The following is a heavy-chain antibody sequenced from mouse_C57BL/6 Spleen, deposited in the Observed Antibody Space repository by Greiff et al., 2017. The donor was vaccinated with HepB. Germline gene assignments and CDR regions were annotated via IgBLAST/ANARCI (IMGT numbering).Heavy chain of an antibody. D-gene: IGHD1-1*01. J-gene: IGHJ3*01. CDR2: IYPGDGDT. CDR3: ARSVATRAWFAY. V-gene: IGHV1-82*01. Sequence: VNVVESGPELVKPGASVKISCKASGYAFSSSWMNWVKQRPGKGLEWIGRIYPGDGDTNYNGKFKGKATLTAYKSSSTAYMQLSSLTSEDSAVYFCARSVATRAWFAYWGQGTLVTVSA. CDR1: GYAFSSSW.